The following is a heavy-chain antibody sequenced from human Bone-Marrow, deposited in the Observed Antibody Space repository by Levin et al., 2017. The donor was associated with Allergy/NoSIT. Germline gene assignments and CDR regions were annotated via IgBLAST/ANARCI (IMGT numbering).Heavy chain of an antibody. J-gene: IGHJ4*02. CDR2: VSGINGNT. CDR1: GYRFSSYG. D-gene: IGHD3-10*01. CDR3: VRDLWDY. V-gene: IGHV1-18*04. Sequence: ASVKVSCMASGYRFSSYGVAWVRQAPGQGLEWMGWVSGINGNTNYAQRSQGRVTMTRDTSTSTAYMELKNLQSDDTAIYYCVRDLWDYWGQGTVVTVSS.